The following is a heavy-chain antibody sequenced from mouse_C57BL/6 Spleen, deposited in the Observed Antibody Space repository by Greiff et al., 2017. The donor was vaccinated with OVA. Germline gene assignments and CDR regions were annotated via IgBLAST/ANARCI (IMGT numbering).Heavy chain of an antibody. V-gene: IGHV1-53*01. CDR2: INPSNGGT. D-gene: IGHD2-4*01. J-gene: IGHJ4*01. Sequence: QVQLQQPGTELVKPGASVKLSCKASGYTFTSYWMHWVKQRPGQGLEWIGNINPSNGGTNYNEKFKSKATLTVDKSSSTAYMQLSSLTSEDSAVYYCARSGGDYDGGDYAMDYWGQGTSVTVSS. CDR1: GYTFTSYW. CDR3: ARSGGDYDGGDYAMDY.